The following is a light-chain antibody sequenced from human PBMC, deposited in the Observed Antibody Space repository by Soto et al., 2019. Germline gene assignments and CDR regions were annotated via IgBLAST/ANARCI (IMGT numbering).Light chain of an antibody. CDR2: DAS. J-gene: IGKJ4*01. V-gene: IGKV3D-20*02. CDR1: QSVSSSY. Sequence: EFVLTQSPGTLSLSPGERATLSCRASQSVSSSYLAWYQQKPGQAPRLLIYDASNRATGIPARFSGSGSGTDFSLTISSLEPEDFAIYYCQQRVSWPPLTFGGGTKVDIK. CDR3: QQRVSWPPLT.